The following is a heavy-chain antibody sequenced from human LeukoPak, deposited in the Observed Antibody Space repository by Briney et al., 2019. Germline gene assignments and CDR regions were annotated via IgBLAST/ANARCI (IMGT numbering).Heavy chain of an antibody. J-gene: IGHJ2*01. Sequence: SVKVSCKASGGTFSSSAITWVRQAPGQGLVWMGSIIPIFGTANYAQKFQGRVTITADESTSTAYMELSSLRSEDTAVYYCARGLLPAGDYVWYFDLWGRGTLVTVTS. CDR3: ARGLLPAGDYVWYFDL. CDR2: IIPIFGTA. CDR1: GGTFSSSA. V-gene: IGHV1-69*13. D-gene: IGHD4-17*01.